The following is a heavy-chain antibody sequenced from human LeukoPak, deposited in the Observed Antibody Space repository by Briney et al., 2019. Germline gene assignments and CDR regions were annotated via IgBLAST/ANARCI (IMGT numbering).Heavy chain of an antibody. Sequence: ASVKVSCEASGYSFTSYDINWVRQATGQGLEWMGWMNPNSGYTGYAQKFQGRVTMTRNTSISTAYMELSSLRSEDTAVYYCARDVGDILTGSAFDIWGQGTMVTVSS. V-gene: IGHV1-8*02. CDR3: ARDVGDILTGSAFDI. J-gene: IGHJ3*02. CDR2: MNPNSGYT. CDR1: GYSFTSYD. D-gene: IGHD3-9*01.